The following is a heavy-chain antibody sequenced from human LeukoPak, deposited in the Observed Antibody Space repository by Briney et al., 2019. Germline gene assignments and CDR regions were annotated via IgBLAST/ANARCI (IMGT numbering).Heavy chain of an antibody. CDR3: ARGAKRWLQFKTSAGFDY. CDR2: MNPNSGNT. J-gene: IGHJ4*02. Sequence: ASVKVSCKASGYTFTGYYMHWVRQAPGQGLEWMGWMNPNSGNTGYAQKFQGRVTMTRDTTTSTVYMELSSLRSEDTAMFYCARGAKRWLQFKTSAGFDYWGQGTLVTVSS. V-gene: IGHV1-8*02. CDR1: GYTFTGYY. D-gene: IGHD5-24*01.